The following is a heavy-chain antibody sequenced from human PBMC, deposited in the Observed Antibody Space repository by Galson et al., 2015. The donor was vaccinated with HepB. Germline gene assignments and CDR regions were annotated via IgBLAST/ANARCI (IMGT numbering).Heavy chain of an antibody. V-gene: IGHV3-23*01. CDR1: GFTFSTYA. J-gene: IGHJ4*02. CDR3: AKPLYDSSGWIYYYGD. Sequence: SLRLSCAASGFTFSTYAMSWVRQAPGKGLEWIAATSDGGAGTAYADSVRGRFTISRNNSKNTPYLQLNSLRVEDTAIYYCAKPLYDSSGWIYYYGDWGQGTLVTVSS. CDR2: TSDGGAGT. D-gene: IGHD3-22*01.